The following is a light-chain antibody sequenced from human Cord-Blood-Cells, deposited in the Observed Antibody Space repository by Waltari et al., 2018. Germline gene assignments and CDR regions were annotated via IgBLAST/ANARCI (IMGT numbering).Light chain of an antibody. CDR1: QSVSSY. CDR3: QPRSNWT. J-gene: IGKJ1*01. V-gene: IGKV3-11*01. Sequence: EIVLTQSPATLSLSPGERATLSCRASQSVSSYLAWYQQKPGQAPRLLIYDASNRATGIPARFSGSGSGTDFTLPISSLEPEDFAVYYCQPRSNWTFGQGTKVEIK. CDR2: DAS.